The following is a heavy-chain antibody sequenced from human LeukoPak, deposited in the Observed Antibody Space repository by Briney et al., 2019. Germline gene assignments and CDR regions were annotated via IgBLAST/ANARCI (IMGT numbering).Heavy chain of an antibody. CDR3: AKHKVLVGATTKGYFDY. J-gene: IGHJ4*02. CDR1: GFTFSSYG. V-gene: IGHV3-30*02. D-gene: IGHD1-26*01. CDR2: IRYDGSNK. Sequence: GGSLRLSCAASGFTFSSYGMHWVRQAPGKGLEWVAFIRYDGSNKYYADSVKGRSTISRDNSKNTLYLQMNSLRAEDTAVYYCAKHKVLVGATTKGYFDYWGQGTLVTVSS.